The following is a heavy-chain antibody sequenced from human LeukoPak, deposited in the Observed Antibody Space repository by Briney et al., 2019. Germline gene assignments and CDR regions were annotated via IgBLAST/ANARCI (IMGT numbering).Heavy chain of an antibody. V-gene: IGHV3-48*04. Sequence: GGSLRLSCAASGFTFSSYTMNWVRQAPGKGLEWVSYISSSRSTTYYADSVKGRFTISRDNAKNSLYLQMTSLRAEDTAVYYCARELYGSGSYFDYWGQGTLVTVSS. CDR2: ISSSRSTT. D-gene: IGHD3-10*01. CDR3: ARELYGSGSYFDY. J-gene: IGHJ4*02. CDR1: GFTFSSYT.